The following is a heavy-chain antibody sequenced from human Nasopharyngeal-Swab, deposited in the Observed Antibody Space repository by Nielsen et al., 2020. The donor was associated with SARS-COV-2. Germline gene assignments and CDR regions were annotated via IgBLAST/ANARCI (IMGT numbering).Heavy chain of an antibody. Sequence: GESLKISCAVSGLTVSSTYMSWVRQAPGKGLEWVSVTEIGGTTHYADSVKGRFTISRDNAKNSLYLQMNSLRAEDTAVYYCVRDSSWAFDSWGQGTLVTVSS. CDR1: GLTVSSTY. CDR2: TEIGGTT. V-gene: IGHV3-53*01. CDR3: VRDSSWAFDS. D-gene: IGHD7-27*01. J-gene: IGHJ4*02.